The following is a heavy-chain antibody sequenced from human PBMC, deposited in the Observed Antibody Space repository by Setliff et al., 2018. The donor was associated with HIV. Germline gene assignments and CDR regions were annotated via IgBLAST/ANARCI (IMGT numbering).Heavy chain of an antibody. J-gene: IGHJ4*02. Sequence: SVKVSCKASGGTFSSYAISWVRQAPGQGLEWMGGIIPIFGTANYAQKFQGRVTITTDESTSTAYMELGSLRSEDTAVYYCARGVNTAKVEDFWGQGTLVTVSS. V-gene: IGHV1-69*05. CDR2: IIPIFGTA. CDR3: ARGVNTAKVEDF. D-gene: IGHD2-15*01. CDR1: GGTFSSYA.